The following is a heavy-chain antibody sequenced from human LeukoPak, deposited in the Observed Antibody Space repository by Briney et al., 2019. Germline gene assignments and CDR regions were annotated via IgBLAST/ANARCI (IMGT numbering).Heavy chain of an antibody. Sequence: GGSLRLSCAASDFTFSSYNMNWVRQAPGKGLEWVSSISSTSRYIYYADSVKGRFTVSRDNAKNSLHLQMNSLRAEDTAVYYCATRYCSIAACRASSYKCMDDWGKGTTVIVSS. CDR2: ISSTSRYI. V-gene: IGHV3-21*01. D-gene: IGHD2-2*01. J-gene: IGHJ6*04. CDR3: ATRYCSIAACRASSYKCMDD. CDR1: DFTFSSYN.